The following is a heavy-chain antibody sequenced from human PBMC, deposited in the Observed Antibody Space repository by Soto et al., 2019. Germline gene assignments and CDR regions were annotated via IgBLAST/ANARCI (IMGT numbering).Heavy chain of an antibody. CDR3: ARRPSGDYGDYFDY. CDR2: IKQDGSEK. D-gene: IGHD4-17*01. J-gene: IGHJ4*02. Sequence: EVQLVESGGSLVQPGGSLRLSCAASGFIFSSFWMSWVRQAPGKGLEWVANIKQDGSEKYYVDSVRGRFSISRDNAKNSLFLQMNSLRAEDTAVYYCARRPSGDYGDYFDYWGQGTLVTVSS. V-gene: IGHV3-7*01. CDR1: GFIFSSFW.